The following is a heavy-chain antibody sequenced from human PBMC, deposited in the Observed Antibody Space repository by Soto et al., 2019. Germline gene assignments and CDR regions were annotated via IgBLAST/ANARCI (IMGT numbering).Heavy chain of an antibody. Sequence: TLSLTCTVSGGSISSGDYYWSWIRQPPGKGLEWIGYIYYSGVTYYNPSLKSRVTISVDTSKNQFSLKLSSVTAADTAVYYCARLGGSYAVPHFDYWGQGTLVTAPQ. D-gene: IGHD1-26*01. CDR2: IYYSGVT. V-gene: IGHV4-30-4*01. CDR3: ARLGGSYAVPHFDY. J-gene: IGHJ4*02. CDR1: GGSISSGDYY.